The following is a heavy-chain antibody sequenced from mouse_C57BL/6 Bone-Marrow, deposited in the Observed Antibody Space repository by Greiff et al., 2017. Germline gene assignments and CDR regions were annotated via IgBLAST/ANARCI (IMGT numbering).Heavy chain of an antibody. J-gene: IGHJ1*03. CDR3: ARYGKGDWYCDV. CDR2: IHPNSGST. V-gene: IGHV1-64*01. CDR1: GYTFTSYW. D-gene: IGHD2-10*02. Sequence: QVQLQQPGAELVKPGASVKLSCKASGYTFTSYWMHWVKQRPGQGLEWIGMIHPNSGSTNYNEKFKSKATLTVDKSSSTAYRQLSSLTSEDSAVYYCARYGKGDWYCDVWGTGTTVTVSS.